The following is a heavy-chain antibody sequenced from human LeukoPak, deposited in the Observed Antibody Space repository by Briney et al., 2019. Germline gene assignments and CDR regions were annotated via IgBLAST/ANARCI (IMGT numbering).Heavy chain of an antibody. CDR1: GFTFSSYS. D-gene: IGHD2-15*01. J-gene: IGHJ1*01. CDR2: ISSSSSTI. CDR3: AVCSGGSYYSPHFQH. V-gene: IGHV3-48*01. Sequence: GSLRLSCAASGFTFSSYSMNWVRQAPGKGLEWVSYISSSSSTIYYADSVKGRFTISRDNAKNSLYLQMNSLRAEDTAVYYCAVCSGGSYYSPHFQHWGQGTLVTVSS.